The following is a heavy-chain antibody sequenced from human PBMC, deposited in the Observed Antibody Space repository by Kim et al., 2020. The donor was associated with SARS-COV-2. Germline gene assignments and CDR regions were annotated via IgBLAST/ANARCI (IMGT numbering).Heavy chain of an antibody. V-gene: IGHV4-34*01. Sequence: SETLSLTCAVYGGSFSGYYWSWIRQPPGKGLEWIGEINHSGSTNYNPSLKSRVTISVDTSKNQFSLKLSSVTAADTAVYYCARGRSTTVTTRPFDYWGQG. CDR1: GGSFSGYY. D-gene: IGHD4-17*01. CDR2: INHSGST. J-gene: IGHJ4*02. CDR3: ARGRSTTVTTRPFDY.